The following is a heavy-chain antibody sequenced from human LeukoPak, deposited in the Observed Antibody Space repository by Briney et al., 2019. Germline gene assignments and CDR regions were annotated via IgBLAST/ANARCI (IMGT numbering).Heavy chain of an antibody. CDR3: ARAGGGGSYYPWFDP. CDR1: GGSISSGNYY. CDR2: IYYSGST. D-gene: IGHD1-26*01. J-gene: IGHJ5*02. V-gene: IGHV4-30-4*08. Sequence: SQTLSLTCTVSGGSISSGNYYWSWIRQPPGKGLEWIGYIYYSGSTYYNPSLKSRVTISVDTSKSQFSLKLSSVTAADTAVYYCARAGGGGSYYPWFDPWGQGTLVTVSS.